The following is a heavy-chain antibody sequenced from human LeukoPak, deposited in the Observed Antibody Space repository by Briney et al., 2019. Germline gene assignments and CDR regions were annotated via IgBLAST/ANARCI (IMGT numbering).Heavy chain of an antibody. D-gene: IGHD3-10*01. CDR3: ARDLRGHYFDY. Sequence: GSLRLSCAASGFTFSTYAMTWVRQAPGKGLEWVSAITGGGVTTYYADSVNGRFTISRDNSKNTLYLQMNSLRAEDTAVYYCARDLRGHYFDYWGQGTLVTVSS. CDR1: GFTFSTYA. J-gene: IGHJ4*02. CDR2: ITGGGVTT. V-gene: IGHV3-23*01.